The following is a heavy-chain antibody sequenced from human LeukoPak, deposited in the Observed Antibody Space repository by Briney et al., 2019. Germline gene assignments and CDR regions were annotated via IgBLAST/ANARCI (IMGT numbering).Heavy chain of an antibody. Sequence: GASVKVSCKASGGTFSSYAISWVRRAPGQGLEWMGTIITIVGIANYAQMFQGRVTITADKFTSTAYMELSSLRSEDTAVYYCARDGEMAAIYFDYWGQGTLVTVSS. J-gene: IGHJ4*02. CDR1: GGTFSSYA. V-gene: IGHV1-69*04. CDR2: IITIVGIA. CDR3: ARDGEMAAIYFDY. D-gene: IGHD5-24*01.